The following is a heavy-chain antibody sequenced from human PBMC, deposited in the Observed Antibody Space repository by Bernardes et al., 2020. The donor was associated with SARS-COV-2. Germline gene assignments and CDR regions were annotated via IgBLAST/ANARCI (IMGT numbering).Heavy chain of an antibody. CDR1: GFTFSSYA. V-gene: IGHV3-23*01. D-gene: IGHD3-3*01. J-gene: IGHJ4*02. CDR3: AKDWEYDFWSGPRHY. Sequence: GGSLRLSCAASGFTFSSYAMSWVRQAPGKGLEWVSAISGSGGSTYYADSVKGRFTISRDNSKNTLYLQMNSLRAEDTAVYYCAKDWEYDFWSGPRHYWGQGTLVTVSS. CDR2: ISGSGGST.